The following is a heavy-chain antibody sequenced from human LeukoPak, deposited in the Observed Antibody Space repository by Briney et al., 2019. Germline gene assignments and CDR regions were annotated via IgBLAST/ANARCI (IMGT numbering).Heavy chain of an antibody. D-gene: IGHD6-13*01. CDR3: ARDKTWIAAAGMGYDAFDI. CDR2: IYTSGST. Sequence: SETLSLTCTVSGGSISSGDYYWSWIRQPAGKGLEWIGRIYTSGSTNYNPSLKSRVTISVDTSKNQFSLKLSSVTAADTAVYYCARDKTWIAAAGMGYDAFDIWGQGTMVTVSS. CDR1: GGSISSGDYY. J-gene: IGHJ3*02. V-gene: IGHV4-61*02.